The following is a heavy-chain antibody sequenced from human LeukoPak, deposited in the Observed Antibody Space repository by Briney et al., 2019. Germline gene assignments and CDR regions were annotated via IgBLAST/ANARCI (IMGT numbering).Heavy chain of an antibody. CDR1: GFTFSVYS. D-gene: IGHD1-26*01. CDR3: ARVRSGSHWRGKYYYYHYMDV. V-gene: IGHV3-64*01. J-gene: IGHJ6*03. CDR2: ISSNGGST. Sequence: GGSLRLSCIASGFTFSVYSIQWVRQTPGKGLEYVSAISSNGGSTYYANSVKGRFTISRDNAKNSLYLQMNSLRAEDTAVYYCARVRSGSHWRGKYYYYHYMDVWGKGTTVTVSS.